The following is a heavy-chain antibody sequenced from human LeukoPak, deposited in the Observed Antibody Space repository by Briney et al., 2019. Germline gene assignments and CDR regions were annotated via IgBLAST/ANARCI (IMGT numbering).Heavy chain of an antibody. D-gene: IGHD7-27*01. CDR1: GFTFGKYW. CDR3: AREEPGDLGQAFHY. CDR2: IKLDGSEK. V-gene: IGHV3-7*01. J-gene: IGHJ4*02. Sequence: GGSLRLSCVASGFTFGKYWMSWVRQAPGKGLEWVANIKLDGSEKNYVDSVKGRFTISRDNAKNSLYQQMNSLRVDDTAVYYCAREEPGDLGQAFHYWGQGTLVTVSS.